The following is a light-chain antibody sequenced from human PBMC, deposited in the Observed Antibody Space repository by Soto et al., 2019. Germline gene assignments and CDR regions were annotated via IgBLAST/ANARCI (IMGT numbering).Light chain of an antibody. V-gene: IGKV3-20*01. CDR3: QQYVSSTYT. Sequence: EVVLTQSPATLSLSPGERATLSCRASQTVSSGHLAWYQQKPGQAPRLLISGGTSRATGIPDRFSGSGSGKDFTLTVNRLEPEDFAVYYCQQYVSSTYTFGQGTKLEIK. CDR2: GGT. J-gene: IGKJ2*01. CDR1: QTVSSGH.